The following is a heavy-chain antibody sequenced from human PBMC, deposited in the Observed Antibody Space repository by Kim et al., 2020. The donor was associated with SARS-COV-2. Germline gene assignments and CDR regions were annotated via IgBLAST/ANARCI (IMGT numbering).Heavy chain of an antibody. D-gene: IGHD6-13*01. Sequence: DSVKGRFTISRDNSKNTLYLQMNSLRAEDTAVYYCARGGGSSSWSSPDDYWGQGTLVTVSS. J-gene: IGHJ4*02. CDR3: ARGGGSSSWSSPDDY. V-gene: IGHV3-30*01.